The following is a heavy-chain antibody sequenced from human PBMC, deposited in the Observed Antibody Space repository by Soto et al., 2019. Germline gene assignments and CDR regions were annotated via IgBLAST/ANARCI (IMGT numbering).Heavy chain of an antibody. V-gene: IGHV1-18*01. CDR3: ARAGSGSYSGPDYYYYYMDV. CDR2: ISAYNGNT. CDR1: GYTFTSYG. J-gene: IGHJ6*03. Sequence: GASVKVSCKASGYTFTSYGISWVRQAPGQGLEWMGWISAYNGNTNYAQKFQGRVTMTRNTSISTAYMELSSLRSEDTAVYYCARAGSGSYSGPDYYYYYMDVWGKGTTVTVSS. D-gene: IGHD3-10*01.